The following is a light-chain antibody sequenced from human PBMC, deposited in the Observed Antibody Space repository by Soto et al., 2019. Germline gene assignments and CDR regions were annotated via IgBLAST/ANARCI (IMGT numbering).Light chain of an antibody. CDR3: CSYAGSSTFLYV. V-gene: IGLV2-23*03. CDR2: EGS. CDR1: SSDVGSYNL. J-gene: IGLJ1*01. Sequence: LTQPASVSGSPGQSITISCTGTSSDVGSYNLVSWYQQHPGKAPKLMIYEGSKWPSGVSNRFSGSKSGNTASLTISGLQAEDEADYYCCSYAGSSTFLYVFGTGTKVTVL.